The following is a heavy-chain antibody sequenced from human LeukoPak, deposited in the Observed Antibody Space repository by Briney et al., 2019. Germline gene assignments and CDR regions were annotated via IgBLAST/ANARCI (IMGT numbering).Heavy chain of an antibody. J-gene: IGHJ6*02. V-gene: IGHV3-30-3*01. CDR1: GLTFSDYA. CDR2: ISYDGTNK. CDR3: ARGKPPVSSYYYDSSGYYMSYYGMDV. D-gene: IGHD3-22*01. Sequence: GGSLRLSCAASGLTFSDYAMHWVRQAPGKGLEWVALISYDGTNKYYADSVKGRFTISRDNSRNRLYLQMNSLRAEDTAVYYCARGKPPVSSYYYDSSGYYMSYYGMDVWGQGTTVTVSS.